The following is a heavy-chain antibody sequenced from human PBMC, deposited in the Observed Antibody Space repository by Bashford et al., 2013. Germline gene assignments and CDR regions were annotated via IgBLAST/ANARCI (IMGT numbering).Heavy chain of an antibody. V-gene: IGHV3-15*01. Sequence: VRQAPGKGLEWVGRIKSKTDGGTTDYAAPVKGRFTISRDDSKTTLYLQMNSLTIEDTAIYFCILRRGGDHWGQGNPVTVSS. CDR2: IKSKTDGGTT. CDR3: ILRRGGDH. D-gene: IGHD3-16*01. J-gene: IGHJ4*02.